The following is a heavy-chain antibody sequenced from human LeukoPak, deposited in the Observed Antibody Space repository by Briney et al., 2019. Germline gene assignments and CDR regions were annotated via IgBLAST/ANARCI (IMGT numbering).Heavy chain of an antibody. CDR1: GGSISSSSYY. Sequence: SETLSLNCTVSGGSISSSSYYWGWIRQPPGKGLEWIGSIYYSGSTYYNPSLKSRVTISVDTSKNQFSLKLSSATAADTAVYYCGVYGSGWSNWFDPWGQGTLVTVSS. D-gene: IGHD3-10*01. J-gene: IGHJ5*02. CDR2: IYYSGST. V-gene: IGHV4-39*01. CDR3: GVYGSGWSNWFDP.